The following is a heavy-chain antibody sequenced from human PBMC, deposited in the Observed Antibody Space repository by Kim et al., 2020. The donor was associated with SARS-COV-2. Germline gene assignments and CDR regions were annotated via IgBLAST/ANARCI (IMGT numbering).Heavy chain of an antibody. D-gene: IGHD3-10*01. V-gene: IGHV1-46*01. CDR3: AGGRGGVVGGVYFDY. J-gene: IGHJ4*02. CDR1: GYTFTSYY. CDR2: INPSGGST. Sequence: ASVKVSCKASGYTFTSYYMHWVRQAPGQGLEWMGIINPSGGSTSYAQKFQGRVTMTRDTSTSTVYMELSSLRAEDTAVDYCAGGRGGVVGGVYFDYWGQGTLVTVSS.